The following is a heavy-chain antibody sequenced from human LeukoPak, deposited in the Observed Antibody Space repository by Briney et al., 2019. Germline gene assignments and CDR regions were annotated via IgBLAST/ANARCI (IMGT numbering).Heavy chain of an antibody. D-gene: IGHD1-1*01. CDR2: ISSSSSYI. V-gene: IGHV3-21*01. CDR3: AREGPGTTSDY. Sequence: GGSLRLFXAASGFTFSSYSMNWVRQAPGKGLEWVSSISSSSSYIYYADSVKGRFTISRDNAKNSLYLQMNSLRAEDTAVYYCAREGPGTTSDYWGQGTLVTVSS. J-gene: IGHJ4*02. CDR1: GFTFSSYS.